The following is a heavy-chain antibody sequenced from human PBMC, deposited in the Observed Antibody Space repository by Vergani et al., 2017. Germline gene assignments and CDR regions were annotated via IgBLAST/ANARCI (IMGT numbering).Heavy chain of an antibody. D-gene: IGHD5-24*01. CDR3: ARATIIGRYAFDI. CDR1: GGSISSSSYY. Sequence: QLQLQESGPGLVKPSETLSLTCTVSGGSISSSSYYWGWIRQPPGKGLEWIGSIYYSGSTYYNPSLKSRVTISVDTSKNQFSLKLSSVTAADTAVYYCARATIIGRYAFDIWGQGTMVTVSS. CDR2: IYYSGST. V-gene: IGHV4-39*01. J-gene: IGHJ3*02.